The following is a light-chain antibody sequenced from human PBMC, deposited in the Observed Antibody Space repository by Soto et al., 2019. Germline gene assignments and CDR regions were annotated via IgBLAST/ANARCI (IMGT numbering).Light chain of an antibody. CDR1: QSVSSY. Sequence: EIVLTQSPATLSLSPGERATLSCRSSQSVSSYLAWYQQKPGQAHRLLIYDASNRATGIPARFSGSGSGTDFTLTINSLEPEDFAVYYCQQRSNWPSITFGQGTRLEI. CDR3: QQRSNWPSIT. V-gene: IGKV3-11*01. J-gene: IGKJ5*01. CDR2: DAS.